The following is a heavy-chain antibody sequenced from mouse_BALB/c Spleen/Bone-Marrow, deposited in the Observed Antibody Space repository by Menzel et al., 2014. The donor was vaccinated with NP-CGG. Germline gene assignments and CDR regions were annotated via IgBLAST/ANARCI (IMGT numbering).Heavy chain of an antibody. Sequence: PGQGLEWIGRIDPANGNTKYDPKFQGKATITADTSSNTAYLQLSSLTSEDTAVYYCARIYYYGRGYFDYWGQGTTLTVSS. V-gene: IGHV14-3*02. CDR2: IDPANGNT. J-gene: IGHJ2*01. D-gene: IGHD1-1*01. CDR3: ARIYYYGRGYFDY.